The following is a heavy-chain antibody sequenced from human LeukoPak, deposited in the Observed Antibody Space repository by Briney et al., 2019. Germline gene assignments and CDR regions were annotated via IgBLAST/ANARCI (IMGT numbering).Heavy chain of an antibody. CDR3: AKVIRSIAVAGHFDY. Sequence: GGSLRLSCAASGFIFSSYRMNWVRQAPGKGLEWVSAISGSGGSTYYADSVKGRFTISRDNSKNTLYLQMNSLRAEDTAVYYCAKVIRSIAVAGHFDYWGQGTLVTVSS. CDR2: ISGSGGST. J-gene: IGHJ4*02. D-gene: IGHD6-19*01. V-gene: IGHV3-23*01. CDR1: GFIFSSYR.